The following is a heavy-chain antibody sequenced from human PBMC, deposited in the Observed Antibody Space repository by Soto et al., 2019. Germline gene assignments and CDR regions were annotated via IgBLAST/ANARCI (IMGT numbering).Heavy chain of an antibody. CDR1: GSSISSGDYY. CDR3: ARLYPRALWFGESMGDWFDP. J-gene: IGHJ5*02. D-gene: IGHD3-10*01. Sequence: PSETLSLTCTVSGSSISSGDYYWSWIRQPPGKGLEWIGYIYYSGSTYYNPSLKSRVTISVDTSKNQFSLKLSSVTAADTAVYYCARLYPRALWFGESMGDWFDPWGQGSLVTVSS. CDR2: IYYSGST. V-gene: IGHV4-30-4*01.